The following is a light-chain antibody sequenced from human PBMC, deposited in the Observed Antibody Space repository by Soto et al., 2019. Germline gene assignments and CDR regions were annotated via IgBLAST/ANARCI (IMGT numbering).Light chain of an antibody. J-gene: IGLJ2*01. V-gene: IGLV2-8*01. Sequence: QSALTQLPSASGSPGKSFPFSCIGTSMDVGVYTFVSWYQQHPGKAPKLMIFEVNKRPSGVPDRFSGSKSGNTASLTVSGLQAEDEADYYCSSYAGSDSVVFGGGTKLTVL. CDR3: SSYAGSDSVV. CDR2: EVN. CDR1: SMDVGVYTF.